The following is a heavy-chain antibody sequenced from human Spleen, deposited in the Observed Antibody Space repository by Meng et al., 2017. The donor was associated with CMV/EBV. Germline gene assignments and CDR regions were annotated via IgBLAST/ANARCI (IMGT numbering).Heavy chain of an antibody. CDR1: GFTFSDYG. J-gene: IGHJ4*01. D-gene: IGHD3-3*01. Sequence: GGSLRLSCAASGFTFSDYGMHWVRQAPGKGLEWVAFIRYDGINRYYADSVKGRFTISRDNSKNTLYLQVNSLRPEDTAVYYCAKDGLDIAIFGVLSPGEFNHFDSWGQGTLVTVSS. CDR2: IRYDGINR. V-gene: IGHV3-30*02. CDR3: AKDGLDIAIFGVLSPGEFNHFDS.